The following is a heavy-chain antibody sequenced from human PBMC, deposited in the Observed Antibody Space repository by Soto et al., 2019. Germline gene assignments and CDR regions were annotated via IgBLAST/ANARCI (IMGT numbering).Heavy chain of an antibody. CDR3: ARDAACTNGVCYINRDWFDP. J-gene: IGHJ5*02. CDR2: IIPIFGTA. D-gene: IGHD2-8*01. Sequence: SVKVSGKASAGTFSSYAISWLRQTTGQGLEWMGGIIPIFGTANYAQKFQGRVTITADKSTSTAYMELSSLRSEDTAVYYCARDAACTNGVCYINRDWFDPWGQGTLVTVSS. V-gene: IGHV1-69*06. CDR1: AGTFSSYA.